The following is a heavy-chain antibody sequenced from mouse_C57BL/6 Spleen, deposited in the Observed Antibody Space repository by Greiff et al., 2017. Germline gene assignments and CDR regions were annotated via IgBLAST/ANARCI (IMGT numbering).Heavy chain of an antibody. CDR2: IYPGDGDT. CDR1: GYAFSSSW. J-gene: IGHJ1*03. V-gene: IGHV1-82*01. CDR3: ALTTVVEGYFDV. Sequence: QVHVKQSGPELVKPGASVKISCKASGYAFSSSWMNWVKQRPGKGLEWIGRIYPGDGDTNYNGKFKGKATLTADKSSSTAYMQLSSLTSEDSAVYFCALTTVVEGYFDVWGTGTTVTVSS. D-gene: IGHD1-1*01.